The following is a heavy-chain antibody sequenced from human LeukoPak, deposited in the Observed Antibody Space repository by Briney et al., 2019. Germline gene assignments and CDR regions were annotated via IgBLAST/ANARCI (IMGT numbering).Heavy chain of an antibody. J-gene: IGHJ3*02. CDR3: ARGYWANIVVVVAARNRGAFDI. V-gene: IGHV1-8*01. CDR1: GYTFTSYD. D-gene: IGHD2-15*01. CDR2: MNPNSGNT. Sequence: ASVKVSCKASGYTFTSYDINWVRQAPGQGLEWMGWMNPNSGNTGYAQKFQGRVTMTRNTSISTAYMELSSLRSEDTAVYYCARGYWANIVVVVAARNRGAFDIWGQGTMVTVSS.